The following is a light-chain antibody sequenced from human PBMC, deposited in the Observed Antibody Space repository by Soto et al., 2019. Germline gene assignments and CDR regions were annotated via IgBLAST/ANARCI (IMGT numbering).Light chain of an antibody. CDR1: RSVSSSY. V-gene: IGKV3-20*01. CDR2: GAS. Sequence: IELTQSPGTLSLSAGERATLSCRASRSVSSSYLAWYQQKPGQAPRLLIYGASSRATGIPDRFSGSGSGTDFTLTISRREPEDFAVYYCQQYGSSPQTFGQGTKVDIK. CDR3: QQYGSSPQT. J-gene: IGKJ1*01.